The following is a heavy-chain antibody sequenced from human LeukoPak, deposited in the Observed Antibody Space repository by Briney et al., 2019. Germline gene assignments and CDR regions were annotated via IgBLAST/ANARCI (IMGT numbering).Heavy chain of an antibody. D-gene: IGHD1-26*01. V-gene: IGHV3-64*02. Sequence: GGSLRLSCAASGFTFSSYALHWVRQAPGKGLEYVSGISVNGDSTYYADFVKGRFTIPRDNSRNTLNLQMGSLRAEDTAVYYCARIGPGSHFDHWGQGTLVTVSS. J-gene: IGHJ4*02. CDR2: ISVNGDST. CDR3: ARIGPGSHFDH. CDR1: GFTFSSYA.